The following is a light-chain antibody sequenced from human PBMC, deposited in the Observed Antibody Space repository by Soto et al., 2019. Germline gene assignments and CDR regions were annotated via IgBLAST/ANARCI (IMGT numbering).Light chain of an antibody. CDR2: EVS. V-gene: IGLV2-8*01. CDR1: SSDVGGYNY. J-gene: IGLJ2*01. CDR3: SSYAGSNDYVV. Sequence: QSALTQPPSASGSPGQSVTISCTGTSSDVGGYNYVSWYQQHPGKAPKLMVYEVSQRPSGVPDRFSGSKSGITASLTVSGLQAEDEADYYCSSYAGSNDYVVFGGGTQLTVL.